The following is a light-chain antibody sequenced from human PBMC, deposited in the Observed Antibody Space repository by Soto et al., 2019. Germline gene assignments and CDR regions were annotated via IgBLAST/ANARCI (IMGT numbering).Light chain of an antibody. Sequence: EIVMTQSPATLSVSPGERATLSCRASQSVSSNLAWYQQKPGQAPRLLIYGASTRATDMSGTFSGRGSGTEFTLTINNLRPEDFALYYCQHYLNWPYTFGQGTRLEIK. J-gene: IGKJ5*01. CDR3: QHYLNWPYT. V-gene: IGKV3-15*01. CDR2: GAS. CDR1: QSVSSN.